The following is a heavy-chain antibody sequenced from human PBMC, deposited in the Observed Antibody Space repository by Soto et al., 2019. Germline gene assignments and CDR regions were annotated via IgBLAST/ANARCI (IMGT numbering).Heavy chain of an antibody. V-gene: IGHV4-34*01. D-gene: IGHD3-3*01. CDR2: INHSGST. CDR1: GGSFSGYY. Sequence: PSETLSLTCAVYGGSFSGYYWSWIRQPPGKGLEWIGEINHSGSTNYDPSLKSRVTISVDTSKNQLSLKLSSGTAADTAVYYCVGFWSGTRCTDYWGQGTLVTVSS. J-gene: IGHJ4*02. CDR3: VGFWSGTRCTDY.